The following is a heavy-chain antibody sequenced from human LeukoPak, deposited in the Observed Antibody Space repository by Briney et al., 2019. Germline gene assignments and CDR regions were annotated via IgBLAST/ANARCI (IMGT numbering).Heavy chain of an antibody. CDR3: ARGGGTEWELLFPLG. D-gene: IGHD1-26*01. CDR1: GGSISSYY. Sequence: NPSETLSLTCTVSGGSISSYYWSWIRQPPGKGLEWIGSIYYSGSTYYNPSLKSRVTISVDTSKNQFSLKLSSVTAADTAVYYCARGGGTEWELLFPLGWGQGTLVTVSS. V-gene: IGHV4-39*01. CDR2: IYYSGST. J-gene: IGHJ4*02.